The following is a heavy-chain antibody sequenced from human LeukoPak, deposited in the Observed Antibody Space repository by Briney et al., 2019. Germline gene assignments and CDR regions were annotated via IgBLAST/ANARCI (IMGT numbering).Heavy chain of an antibody. D-gene: IGHD3-22*01. CDR1: GFTFSAYS. CDR3: ARNNYYDSSGYDY. CDR2: ISDDGSHI. J-gene: IGHJ4*02. Sequence: GGSLRLSCAVSGFTFSAYSMNWVRQAPGKGLEWISSISDDGSHIYYADSVKGRFSISRDNAKNSVYLQMNSLRAEDTAVYYCARNNYYDSSGYDYWGQGTLVTVSS. V-gene: IGHV3-21*01.